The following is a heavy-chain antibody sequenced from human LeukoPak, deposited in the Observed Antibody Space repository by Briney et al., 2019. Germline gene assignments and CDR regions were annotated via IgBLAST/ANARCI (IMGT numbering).Heavy chain of an antibody. J-gene: IGHJ4*02. CDR1: GFTFSDYN. D-gene: IGHD3-10*01. CDR3: ARDLIGRYTFDY. Sequence: GRSLRLSCAVSGFTFSDYNMHWVRQAPGKGLDWVALMSPDGNKKYYADSVKARFTISRDNSKHTVDLQLNSLRAEDTAVYYCARDLIGRYTFDYCGQGTLVTVSP. CDR2: MSPDGNKK. V-gene: IGHV3-30-3*01.